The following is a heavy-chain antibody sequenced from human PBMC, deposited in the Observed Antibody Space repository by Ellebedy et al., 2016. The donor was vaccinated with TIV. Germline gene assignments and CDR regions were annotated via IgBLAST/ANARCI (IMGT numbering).Heavy chain of an antibody. CDR2: IYHSGSS. CDR3: ARDSSVWYLFY. D-gene: IGHD6-19*01. Sequence: SETLSLTCTVSGYSISSGYYWGWIRQPPGKGLEWIGSIYHSGSSYYNPSLKSRVTISVDTSKNQFSLKLSSVTAADTAVYYCARDSSVWYLFYWGQGTLVTVSS. V-gene: IGHV4-38-2*02. J-gene: IGHJ4*02. CDR1: GYSISSGYY.